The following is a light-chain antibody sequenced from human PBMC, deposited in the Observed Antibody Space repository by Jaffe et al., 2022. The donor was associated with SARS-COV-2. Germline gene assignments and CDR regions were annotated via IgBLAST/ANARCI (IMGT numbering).Light chain of an antibody. CDR2: WAS. CDR3: QQYYTTPQT. V-gene: IGKV4-1*01. CDR1: QNILYSLDNKNY. J-gene: IGKJ1*01. Sequence: DIVMTQSPGSLAVSLGERATINCKSSQNILYSLDNKNYLAWYQQKPGQPPKMLIYWASTRESGVPDRISGSGSGTDFTLTISNLQAEDVAVYYCQQYYTTPQTFGQGTKVEIK.